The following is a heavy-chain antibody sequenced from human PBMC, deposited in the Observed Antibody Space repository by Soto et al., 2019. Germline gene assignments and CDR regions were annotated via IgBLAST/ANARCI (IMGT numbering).Heavy chain of an antibody. J-gene: IGHJ6*02. CDR1: GYTFTSYG. CDR3: ARDPNDSSAYYHHYYYGMDV. Sequence: ASVNVSCKASGYTFTSYGIHWVRPAPGQRLEWTGWINAGNGNTKYSEKFQGRVTITRDTSARTAYLELSSLRSEDTAVYYCARDPNDSSAYYHHYYYGMDVWGQGTTVTVSS. D-gene: IGHD3-22*01. CDR2: INAGNGNT. V-gene: IGHV1-3*01.